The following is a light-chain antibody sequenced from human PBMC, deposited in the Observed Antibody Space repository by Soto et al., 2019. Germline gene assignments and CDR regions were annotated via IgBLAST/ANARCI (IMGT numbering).Light chain of an antibody. V-gene: IGKV1-12*02. Sequence: DLQMTQSPSSVSASIGDRVTITCRASQIIGSWLAWYQQKPGKAPTLVIYAASSLQSGVPSRFSGSGSGTDFTLTITSLQAEDSATYYCQQANSFPFTFGPGTKVDIK. J-gene: IGKJ3*01. CDR3: QQANSFPFT. CDR2: AAS. CDR1: QIIGSW.